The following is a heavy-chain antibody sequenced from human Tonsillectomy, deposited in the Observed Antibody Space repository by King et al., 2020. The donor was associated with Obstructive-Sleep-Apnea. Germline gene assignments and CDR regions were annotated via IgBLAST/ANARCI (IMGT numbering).Heavy chain of an antibody. CDR2: ISYDGSNK. D-gene: IGHD4-17*01. CDR3: AKDRRTTMTTGFFDY. J-gene: IGHJ4*02. Sequence: MHWVRQAPGKGLEWVAVISYDGSNKYYADSVKGRFTISRDNSKNTLYLQMNSMRAEYTAVYYCAKDRRTTMTTGFFDYWGQGALVTVSS. V-gene: IGHV3-30*18.